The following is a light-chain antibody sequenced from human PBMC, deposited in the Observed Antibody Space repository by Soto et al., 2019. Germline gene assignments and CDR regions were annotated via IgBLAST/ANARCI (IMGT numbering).Light chain of an antibody. CDR3: CSYAGGYTYL. Sequence: QSALTQPASVSGSPGQSITISCTGSYKYVSWYQQHPGKAPKFMIYEVSNRPSGVSNRFSGSKSGNTASLTISGLQAEDEADYFCCSYAGGYTYLFGTGTKVTVL. V-gene: IGLV2-14*01. CDR2: EVS. J-gene: IGLJ1*01. CDR1: YKY.